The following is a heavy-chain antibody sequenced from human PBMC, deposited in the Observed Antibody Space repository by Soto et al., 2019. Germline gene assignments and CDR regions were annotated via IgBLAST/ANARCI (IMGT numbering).Heavy chain of an antibody. V-gene: IGHV4-59*02. J-gene: IGHJ4*02. CDR2: VFHSGSS. D-gene: IGHD6-19*01. Sequence: SETLSLTCTVSVASVTGFYWSCIRQPPGKGLEWIGYVFHSGSSNYNPSLKSRVTISVDTSKSQISLRLTSVTAADTAVYYCARAPGLGVAHIHYWGQATRVTVSS. CDR1: VASVTGFY. CDR3: ARAPGLGVAHIHY.